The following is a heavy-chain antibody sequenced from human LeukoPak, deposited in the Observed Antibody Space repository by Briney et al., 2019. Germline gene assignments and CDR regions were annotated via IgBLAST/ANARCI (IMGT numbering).Heavy chain of an antibody. CDR1: GFSFDNYR. Sequence: GGSLRLSCVASGFSFDNYRMAWVRQAPGQELEWVANIKQDGSEKQYVDSVKGRFAISRDNAKKSLYLQINTLRAEDTAVYYCVRGPHIAATSYWGQGTLVTVSS. CDR2: IKQDGSEK. V-gene: IGHV3-7*03. D-gene: IGHD6-25*01. J-gene: IGHJ4*02. CDR3: VRGPHIAATSY.